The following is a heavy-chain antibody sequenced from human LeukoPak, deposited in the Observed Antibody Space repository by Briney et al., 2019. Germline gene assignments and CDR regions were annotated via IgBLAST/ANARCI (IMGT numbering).Heavy chain of an antibody. Sequence: GGSLRLSCAASGFTFSDHYISWIRQAPGKGLEWISYISPTTSYTNYYADSVKGRFTISRDDAKKSLYLQMNSLRDEDTAVYYCARGHYGLDVWGQGTTVTVSS. CDR2: ISPTTSYT. V-gene: IGHV3-11*06. CDR1: GFTFSDHY. CDR3: ARGHYGLDV. J-gene: IGHJ6*02.